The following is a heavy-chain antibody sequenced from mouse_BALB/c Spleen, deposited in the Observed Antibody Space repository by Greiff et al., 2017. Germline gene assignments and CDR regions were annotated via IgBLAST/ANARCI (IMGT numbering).Heavy chain of an antibody. CDR2: IDPSDSYT. V-gene: IGHV1-69*02. CDR1: GYTFTSYW. Sequence: QVQLKQPGAELVKPGASVKLSCKASGYTFTSYWMHWVKQRPGQGLEWIGEIDPSDSYTNYNQKFKGKATLTVDKSSSTAYMQLSSLTSEDSAVYYCARRGRVYAMDYWGQGTSVTVSS. J-gene: IGHJ4*01. CDR3: ARRGRVYAMDY.